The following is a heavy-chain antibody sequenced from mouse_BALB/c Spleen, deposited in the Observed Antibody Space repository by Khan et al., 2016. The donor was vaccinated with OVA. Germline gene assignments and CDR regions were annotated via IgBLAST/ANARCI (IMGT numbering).Heavy chain of an antibody. Sequence: VQLQESGAELARPGASVKMSCKASGYTFTSYTIHWIKLRPGQGLEWIGFINPSNGYTNYNQKFKDKATLTADKSSTTVYMQLSSLTSDYSAVYNCVRDGAYHRNDGWFAYWGQGTLVTVSA. V-gene: IGHV1-4*01. CDR1: GYTFTSYT. D-gene: IGHD2-14*01. CDR3: VRDGAYHRNDGWFAY. CDR2: INPSNGYT. J-gene: IGHJ3*01.